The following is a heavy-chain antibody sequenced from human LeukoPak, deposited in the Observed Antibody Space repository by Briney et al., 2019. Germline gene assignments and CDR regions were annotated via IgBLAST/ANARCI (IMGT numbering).Heavy chain of an antibody. Sequence: GGSLRLSCAASGFTFSRSAMTWVRQTPGKGQDWVSSISSSGNTYYADPVKGRFTISRDNSKNMLYLQMNSLRAEDTAVYYCVKGRISEDGLDFWGQGTLVTVSS. D-gene: IGHD6-13*01. CDR3: VKGRISEDGLDF. CDR1: GFTFSRSA. J-gene: IGHJ4*02. CDR2: ISSSGNT. V-gene: IGHV3-23*01.